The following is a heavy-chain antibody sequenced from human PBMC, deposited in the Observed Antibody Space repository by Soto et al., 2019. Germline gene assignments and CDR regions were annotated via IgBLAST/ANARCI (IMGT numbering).Heavy chain of an antibody. J-gene: IGHJ5*02. Sequence: GASVKVSCKASGYTFTNYAMHWVRQAPGQRLEWMGWINAGNGNTRYSQKFQGRVTITRDTSASTAYMEMSSLRSEDTAVYYCARDLGYCSSTSCPYNWFDPWGQGTLVTVSS. D-gene: IGHD2-2*01. CDR2: INAGNGNT. CDR3: ARDLGYCSSTSCPYNWFDP. CDR1: GYTFTNYA. V-gene: IGHV1-3*01.